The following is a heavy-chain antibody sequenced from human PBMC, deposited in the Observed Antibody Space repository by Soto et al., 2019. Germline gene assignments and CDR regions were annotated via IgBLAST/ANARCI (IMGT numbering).Heavy chain of an antibody. V-gene: IGHV1-46*01. Sequence: QVQLVQSGAEVKTPGASMKVSCKASGYTFIDHYIHWVRQAPGQGLEWMGMLNPSGGGASYAQKFQGRVTMTRDTSTSTDYMELSGLTSEDTAVYYCARGFYSTSWYFLFDFWGQGTLVTVSS. CDR3: ARGFYSTSWYFLFDF. J-gene: IGHJ4*02. D-gene: IGHD6-13*01. CDR2: LNPSGGGA. CDR1: GYTFIDHY.